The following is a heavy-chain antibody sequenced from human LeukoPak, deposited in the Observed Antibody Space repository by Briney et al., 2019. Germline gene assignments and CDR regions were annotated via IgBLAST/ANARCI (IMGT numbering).Heavy chain of an antibody. J-gene: IGHJ6*03. V-gene: IGHV1-8*01. D-gene: IGHD3-3*01. CDR3: ARGPNYNLWSGSSTYYYMGV. CDR2: MNPKTGGT. CDR1: GDTFSSHD. Sequence: GASVKVPCKPSGDTFSSHDFNCVRQATGQGLEWMGWMNPKTGGTGYAQKFQGRVTMTRDTSIGTAYRELSTLTSEDTAIYYCARGPNYNLWSGSSTYYYMGVWGEGTTVTVSS.